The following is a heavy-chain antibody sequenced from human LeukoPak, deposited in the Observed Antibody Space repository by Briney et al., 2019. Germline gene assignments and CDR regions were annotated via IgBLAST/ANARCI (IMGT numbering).Heavy chain of an antibody. V-gene: IGHV3-23*01. CDR2: ISSSGNT. CDR1: GFAFGRSA. J-gene: IGHJ5*02. Sequence: GGSLRLSCEASGFAFGRSAMTWVRQTPGKGLEWFSSISSSGNTYYADSVKGRFTISRDNSKNLVNLQMNSLRAEDTAIYYCAQDRAGYTYAWGQGTRVTVSS. CDR3: AQDRAGYTYA. D-gene: IGHD5-24*01.